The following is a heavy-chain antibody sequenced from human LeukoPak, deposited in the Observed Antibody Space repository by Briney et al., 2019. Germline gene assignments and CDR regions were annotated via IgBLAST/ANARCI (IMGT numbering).Heavy chain of an antibody. D-gene: IGHD6-19*01. CDR3: PRAHTHYSSGWYRY. CDR2: IKQDGSEK. Sequence: GSLRLSCAASGFTCSSFWMIWVGQAPGKGRVGLANIKQDGSEKYYVDTEKGRFTISTDNAKNSLYLQMNSLTAEDTAVYYCPRAHTHYSSGWYRYWGQGTLVTVSS. J-gene: IGHJ4*02. V-gene: IGHV3-7*01. CDR1: GFTCSSFW.